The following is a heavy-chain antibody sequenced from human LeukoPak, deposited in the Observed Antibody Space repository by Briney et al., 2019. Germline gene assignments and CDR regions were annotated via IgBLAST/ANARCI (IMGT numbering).Heavy chain of an antibody. D-gene: IGHD6-19*01. CDR2: NNPSGGST. J-gene: IGHJ4*02. CDR1: GYTFTSYY. V-gene: IGHV1-46*01. CDR3: ARDRGLLYGSSGCLDY. Sequence: ASVKVSCKASGYTFTSYYMHWVRQAPGQGLEWMGINNPSGGSTSYARKFQGRVTMTRDTSTSTVYMELSSLTSEDTAVYYCARDRGLLYGSSGCLDYWGPGTLVTVSS.